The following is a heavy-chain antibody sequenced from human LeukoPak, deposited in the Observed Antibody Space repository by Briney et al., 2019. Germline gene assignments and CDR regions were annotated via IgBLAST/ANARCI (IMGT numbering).Heavy chain of an antibody. Sequence: SETLSLTCTVSGGSISSSIYSWGWLRQPPRKGLDRIGSINYSGTTYYSPSLKSRVTISVDTSKNQFSLRLSSVTAADTAVYYCARHVAATPPNYWGQGTLVTVSS. J-gene: IGHJ4*02. D-gene: IGHD2-2*01. V-gene: IGHV4-39*01. CDR1: GGSISSSIYS. CDR2: INYSGTT. CDR3: ARHVAATPPNY.